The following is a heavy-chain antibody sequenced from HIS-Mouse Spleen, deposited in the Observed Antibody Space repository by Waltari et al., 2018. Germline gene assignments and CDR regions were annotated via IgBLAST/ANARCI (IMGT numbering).Heavy chain of an antibody. CDR1: GYSISSGYY. J-gene: IGHJ4*02. CDR3: AREGITIFGVVDPFDY. V-gene: IGHV4-38-2*02. Sequence: QVQLQESGPGLVKPSETLSLTCTVSGYSISSGYYWGWIRQPPGKGLEWIGSIYHSGSTYYNPSLKRRVTISVDTSKNQFSLKLSSVTAADTAVYYCAREGITIFGVVDPFDYWGQGTLVTVSS. D-gene: IGHD3-3*01. CDR2: IYHSGST.